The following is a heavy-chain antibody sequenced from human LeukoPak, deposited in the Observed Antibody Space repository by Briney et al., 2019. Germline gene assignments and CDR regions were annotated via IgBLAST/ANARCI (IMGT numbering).Heavy chain of an antibody. D-gene: IGHD1-26*01. CDR1: GFTFSTYW. V-gene: IGHV3-74*01. CDR2: IDHDGINT. J-gene: IGHJ6*03. Sequence: PGGSLRLSCAASGFTFSTYWMHWVRHAPGKGLVWVSRIDHDGINTYYADSVKGRFTISRDDSKNTLYLQMSSLRVDDTAIYYCAKSGASPLYHMDVWGRGATVTVSS. CDR3: AKSGASPLYHMDV.